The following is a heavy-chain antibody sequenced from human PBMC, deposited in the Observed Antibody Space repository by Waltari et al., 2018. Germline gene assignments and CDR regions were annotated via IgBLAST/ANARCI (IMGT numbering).Heavy chain of an antibody. CDR3: ARVGSSSPHYYYYYMDV. V-gene: IGHV1-69*14. J-gene: IGHJ6*03. CDR2: IIPIFGTA. Sequence: QVQLVQSGAEVKKPGSSVKVSCKASGGTFSRYAISWVGQAPGQGLEWMGGIIPIFGTANYAQKFQGRVTITADKSTSTAYMELSSLRSEDTAVYYCARVGSSSPHYYYYYMDVWGKGTTVTVSS. D-gene: IGHD6-6*01. CDR1: GGTFSRYA.